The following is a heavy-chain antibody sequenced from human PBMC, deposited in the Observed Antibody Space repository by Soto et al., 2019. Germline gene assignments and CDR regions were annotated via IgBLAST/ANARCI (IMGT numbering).Heavy chain of an antibody. CDR2: INHSGST. D-gene: IGHD2-15*01. CDR1: GGSFSGYY. Sequence: SETLSLTCAVYGGSFSGYYWSWIRQPPGKGLEWIGEINHSGSTNYNPSLKSRVTISVDTSKNQFSLKLRSVTAADTAVYYCASRDCSGGSCYLSLGWFDPWGQGTLVTVSS. J-gene: IGHJ5*02. V-gene: IGHV4-34*01. CDR3: ASRDCSGGSCYLSLGWFDP.